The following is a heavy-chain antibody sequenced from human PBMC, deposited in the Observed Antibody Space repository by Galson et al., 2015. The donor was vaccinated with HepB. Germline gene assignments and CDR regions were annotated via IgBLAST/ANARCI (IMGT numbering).Heavy chain of an antibody. CDR1: GFTFRNSA. CDR2: ISTSGDRT. J-gene: IGHJ4*02. Sequence: LRLSCAASGFTFRNSALTWVRQVPGKGLEWVSGISTSGDRTYYPDSVKGRFTMSRDNSKNTVYLQMNSLRAEDTAVYYCAKSGYDGSGYGFNDHWGQGTLVTVTS. D-gene: IGHD3-22*01. CDR3: AKSGYDGSGYGFNDH. V-gene: IGHV3-23*01.